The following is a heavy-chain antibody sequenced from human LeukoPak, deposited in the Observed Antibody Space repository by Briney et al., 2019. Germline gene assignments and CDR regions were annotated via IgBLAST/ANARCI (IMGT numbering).Heavy chain of an antibody. Sequence: GGSLRLSCAASGFTFSSYWMSWVRQAPGKGLEWVANIKQDGSEKYYVDSVKGRFTISRDNAKNSLYLQMNSLRAGDTAVYYCAKSELSTYYYGSGSFAGADYWGQGTLVTVSS. CDR2: IKQDGSEK. V-gene: IGHV3-7*01. J-gene: IGHJ4*02. CDR1: GFTFSSYW. D-gene: IGHD3-10*01. CDR3: AKSELSTYYYGSGSFAGADY.